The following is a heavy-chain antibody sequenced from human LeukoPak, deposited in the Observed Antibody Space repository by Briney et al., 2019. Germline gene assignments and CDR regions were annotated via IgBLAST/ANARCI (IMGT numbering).Heavy chain of an antibody. CDR3: ARTGSGYSYGYLLY. V-gene: IGHV1-18*01. CDR1: GYTFTNYG. Sequence: ASVKVSCKASGYTFTNYGISWVRQAPGQGLEWMGWISAYNGNTNYAQKLQGRVTMTTDTSTSTAYMELRSLRSDDTAVYYCARTGSGYSYGYLLYWGQGTLVTVSS. D-gene: IGHD5-18*01. J-gene: IGHJ4*02. CDR2: ISAYNGNT.